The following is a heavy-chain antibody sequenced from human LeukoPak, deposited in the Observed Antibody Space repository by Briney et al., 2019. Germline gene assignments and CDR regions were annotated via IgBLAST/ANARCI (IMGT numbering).Heavy chain of an antibody. CDR1: GFTFNSYA. CDR2: ISGSGGGK. J-gene: IGHJ4*02. Sequence: PGGSLRLSCAASGFTFNSYAMSWVRQAPEKGLEWVATISGSGGGKYYADSVKGRFTISRDDSKNTLYLQMNSLRAEDTAVYYCAKDLGRYRNNYFDYWGQGTLVTVSS. V-gene: IGHV3-23*01. D-gene: IGHD1-26*01. CDR3: AKDLGRYRNNYFDY.